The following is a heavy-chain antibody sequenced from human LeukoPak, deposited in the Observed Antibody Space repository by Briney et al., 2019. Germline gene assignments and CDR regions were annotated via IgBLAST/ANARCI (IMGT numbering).Heavy chain of an antibody. J-gene: IGHJ4*02. Sequence: SETLSLTCAVSGGSISSSNWWSWVRQPPGKGLEWIGEIYHSGSTNYNPSHKSRVTISVDKSKNQFSLKLSSVTAADTAVYYCARALGYSSSWYRGFFDYWGQGTLVTVSS. CDR3: ARALGYSSSWYRGFFDY. D-gene: IGHD6-13*01. CDR2: IYHSGST. V-gene: IGHV4-4*02. CDR1: GGSISSSNW.